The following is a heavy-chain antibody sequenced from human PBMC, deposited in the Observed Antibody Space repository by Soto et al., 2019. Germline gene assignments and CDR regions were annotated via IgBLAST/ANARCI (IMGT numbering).Heavy chain of an antibody. CDR3: AKDRIAYCGGDCYSGY. CDR1: GFTFSSYG. J-gene: IGHJ4*02. Sequence: GGSLRLSCAASGFTFSSYGMHWVRQAPGKGLEWVAVISYDGSNKYYADSVKGRFTISRDNSKNTLYLQMNSLRAEDTAVYYCAKDRIAYCGGDCYSGYWGQGTLVTVPQ. V-gene: IGHV3-30*18. CDR2: ISYDGSNK. D-gene: IGHD2-21*02.